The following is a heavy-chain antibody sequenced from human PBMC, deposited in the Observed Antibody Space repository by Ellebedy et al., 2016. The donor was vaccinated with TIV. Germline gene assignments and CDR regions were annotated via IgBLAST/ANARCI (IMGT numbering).Heavy chain of an antibody. CDR2: ITGSCDRS. V-gene: IGHV3-23*01. J-gene: IGHJ4*02. D-gene: IGHD6-13*01. CDR3: AKEAAATGIPYFDY. Sequence: GESLKISCAASGFTFSSYAMSWVRQAPGKGPEWVSGITGSCDRSFYADSVKGRFTFSRDNSKNTLSLQMDNLRAEDTGVYYCAKEAAATGIPYFDYWGQGTLVTVSP. CDR1: GFTFSSYA.